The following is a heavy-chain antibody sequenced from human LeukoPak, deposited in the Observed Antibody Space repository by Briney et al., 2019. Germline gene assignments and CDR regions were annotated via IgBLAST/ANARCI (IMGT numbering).Heavy chain of an antibody. CDR2: MNPNSGST. D-gene: IGHD5-12*01. J-gene: IGHJ4*02. Sequence: APVKVSCKASGYTFTSYDINWVRQATGQGLEWMGWMNPNSGSTGYAQKFQGRVTITRNTSIGTAYMELSGLRSEDTAAYYCARGRSTGYPYYFEYWGQGTLVTVSS. CDR3: ARGRSTGYPYYFEY. CDR1: GYTFTSYD. V-gene: IGHV1-8*03.